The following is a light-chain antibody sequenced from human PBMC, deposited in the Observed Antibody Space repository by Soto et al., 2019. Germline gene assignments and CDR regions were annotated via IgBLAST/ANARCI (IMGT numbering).Light chain of an antibody. CDR2: DAS. CDR1: QSVSSS. V-gene: IGKV1-5*01. CDR3: QQYESFSPYT. J-gene: IGKJ2*01. Sequence: DIQMTQSPSTLSAFVGDRVTITCRASQSVSSSLAWHQQKPGKAPKLLIYDASTLESGVPSRFSGSGYGTEFTLTINSLQPGDFATYYCQQYESFSPYTFGQGTRLEIK.